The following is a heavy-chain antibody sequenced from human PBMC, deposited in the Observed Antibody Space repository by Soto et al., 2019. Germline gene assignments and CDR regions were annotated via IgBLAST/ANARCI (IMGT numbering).Heavy chain of an antibody. Sequence: QVQLVESGGGVVQPGRSLRLSCAASGFTFSSYGMHWVRQAPGKGLEWVAVISYDGSNKYYADSVKGRLTISRDNSKNTLYLQMNSLRAEDSAVYYCAKMSCGSTSCFPSYYYYYGMDVWGQGTTVTVSS. D-gene: IGHD2-2*01. J-gene: IGHJ6*02. CDR3: AKMSCGSTSCFPSYYYYYGMDV. V-gene: IGHV3-30*18. CDR2: ISYDGSNK. CDR1: GFTFSSYG.